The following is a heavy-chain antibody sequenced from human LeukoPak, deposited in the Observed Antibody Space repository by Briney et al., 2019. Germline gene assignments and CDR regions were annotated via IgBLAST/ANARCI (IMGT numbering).Heavy chain of an antibody. V-gene: IGHV4-31*03. CDR3: ARLRGYSYGLDY. D-gene: IGHD5-18*01. J-gene: IGHJ4*02. CDR2: IYYSGST. Sequence: PSETLSLTCTVSGDSISSGGFYWSWLRQHPGKGLEWIGYIYYSGSTYYNPSLKSRVSISVDTSENQFSLRLSSVTAADTAVYYCARLRGYSYGLDYWGQGTLVTVSS. CDR1: GDSISSGGFY.